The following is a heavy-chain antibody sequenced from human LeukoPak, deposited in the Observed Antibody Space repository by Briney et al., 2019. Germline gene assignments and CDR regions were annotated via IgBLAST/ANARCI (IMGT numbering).Heavy chain of an antibody. CDR2: IYTGDSDT. CDR3: ASPTYYYDSSFQH. CDR1: GYSFTSYW. J-gene: IGHJ1*01. Sequence: RGESLKISCKGSGYSFTSYWIGWVRQMPGKGLEWMGIIYTGDSDTRYSPSFQGQVTISADKSISTAYLQWSSLKASDTAMYYCASPTYYYDSSFQHWGQGTLVTVSS. V-gene: IGHV5-51*01. D-gene: IGHD3-22*01.